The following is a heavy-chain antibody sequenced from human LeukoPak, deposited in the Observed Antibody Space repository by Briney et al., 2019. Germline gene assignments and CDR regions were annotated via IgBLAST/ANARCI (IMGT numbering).Heavy chain of an antibody. V-gene: IGHV1-2*04. CDR3: ARGYQPLHSSGWYSGGYNWFDP. D-gene: IGHD6-19*01. J-gene: IGHJ5*02. CDR2: INPNSGGT. CDR1: GYTFTGYY. Sequence: GASVKVSCKASGYTFTGYYMHWVRQAPGQGLEWMGWINPNSGGTNYAQKFQGWVTMTRDTSISTAYMELSRLRSDDTAVYYCARGYQPLHSSGWYSGGYNWFDPWGQGTLVTVSS.